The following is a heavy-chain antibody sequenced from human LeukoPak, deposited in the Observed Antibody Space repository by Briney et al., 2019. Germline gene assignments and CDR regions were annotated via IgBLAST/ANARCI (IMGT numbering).Heavy chain of an antibody. CDR2: ISSNSNTI. CDR3: ARFTSPGIAAAGT. Sequence: GGCLRLSCAAFGFTFSSYSVNWVRQAPGKGLEWVSYISSNSNTIYYADSVKGRFTISRDNAKNSQYLQMSSLRAEDTAMYYCARFTSPGIAAAGTWGQGTLVTVSS. J-gene: IGHJ5*02. V-gene: IGHV3-48*01. CDR1: GFTFSSYS. D-gene: IGHD6-13*01.